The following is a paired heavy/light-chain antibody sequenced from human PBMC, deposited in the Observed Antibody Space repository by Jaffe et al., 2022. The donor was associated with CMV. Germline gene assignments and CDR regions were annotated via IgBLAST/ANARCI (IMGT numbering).Heavy chain of an antibody. CDR2: INPESGGT. CDR3: AKEVSRGFGESFPAPLAD. J-gene: IGHJ1*01. D-gene: IGHD3-10*01. V-gene: IGHV1-2*02. CDR1: GYIFSGYH. Sequence: QVQLVQSGTEVKKPGASVKVSCKASGYIFSGYHMHWVRQAPGQGLEWMGWINPESGGTKYAQKFQGRLTVTRDTSIATAFMELSRLTSDDTAVYFCAKEVSRGFGESFPAPLADWGQGSLVSVSS.
Light chain of an antibody. J-gene: IGLJ2*01. Sequence: SYVLTQPPSVSVAPGDTATITCGGNTVGSESVHWYKQKPGQAPVLVIYYDTDRPSGIPERFFGSKSGNTATLTINRVEAGDEADYSCQVWDMNSDHPGLFGGGTKLTVL. CDR3: QVWDMNSDHPGL. V-gene: IGLV3-21*04. CDR1: TVGSES. CDR2: YDT.